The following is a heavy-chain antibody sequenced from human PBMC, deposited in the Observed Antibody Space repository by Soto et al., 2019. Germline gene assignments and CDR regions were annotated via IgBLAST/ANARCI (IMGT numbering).Heavy chain of an antibody. D-gene: IGHD2-21*02. V-gene: IGHV1-2*04. Sequence: ASVKVSCKASGYTFTGYYMHWVRQAPGQGLEWMGWINPNSGGTNYAQKFQGWVTMTRDTSISTAYMELSRLRSDDTAVYYCARGLHGYYYYGMDVWGQGTTVTVSS. CDR3: ARGLHGYYYYGMDV. CDR1: GYTFTGYY. CDR2: INPNSGGT. J-gene: IGHJ6*02.